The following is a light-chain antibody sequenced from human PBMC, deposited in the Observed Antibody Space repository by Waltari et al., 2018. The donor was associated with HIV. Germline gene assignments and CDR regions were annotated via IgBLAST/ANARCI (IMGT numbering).Light chain of an antibody. CDR2: EVS. CDR1: RSDVGGYNL. J-gene: IGLJ2*01. V-gene: IGLV2-23*02. CDR3: CAYAGSTTYVI. Sequence: QSALTQPASVSGSPGQSITISCTGTRSDVGGYNLVSWYQQHPGKARKVNIYEVSKRPSGVSNRFSGSKSGNTASLTISGLQAEDEADYYCCAYAGSTTYVIFGGGTKLTVL.